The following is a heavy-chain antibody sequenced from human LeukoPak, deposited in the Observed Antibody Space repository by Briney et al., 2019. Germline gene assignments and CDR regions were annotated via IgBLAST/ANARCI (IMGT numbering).Heavy chain of an antibody. D-gene: IGHD5-18*01. CDR2: ISSSGSTI. J-gene: IGHJ4*02. V-gene: IGHV3-48*03. Sequence: GGSLRLSCAASGFTFSSYEMNWVRQAPGKGLEWVSYISSSGSTIYYADSVKGRFTISRDNSKNTLYLQMNSLRAEDTAVYYCAREKRGYSYGYVDYWGQGTLVTVSS. CDR1: GFTFSSYE. CDR3: AREKRGYSYGYVDY.